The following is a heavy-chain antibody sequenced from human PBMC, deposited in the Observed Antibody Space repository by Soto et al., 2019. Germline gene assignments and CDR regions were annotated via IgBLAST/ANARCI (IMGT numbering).Heavy chain of an antibody. D-gene: IGHD5-18*01. Sequence: GGSLRLSCAASGFTFSSYAMTWVRQAPGRGLEWVSVISGSAGSTYYADSVKGRFTISRDNSKNTLYLQMNSLRAEDTAVYYCAKGLAGYSYGHDAFDIWGQGTMVTVSS. CDR2: ISGSAGST. J-gene: IGHJ3*02. CDR3: AKGLAGYSYGHDAFDI. V-gene: IGHV3-23*01. CDR1: GFTFSSYA.